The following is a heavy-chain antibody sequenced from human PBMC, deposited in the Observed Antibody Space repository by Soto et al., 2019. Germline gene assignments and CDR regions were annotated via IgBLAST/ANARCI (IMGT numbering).Heavy chain of an antibody. Sequence: QVQLVESGGGVVQPGRSLRLSCAASGFTFSSYAMHWVRQAPGKGLEWVAVISYDGSNKYYADSVKGRFTISRDNSKNTLDLQMNSLRAEDTAVYYCASERSYYYDSSGYSPNNYWGQGTLVTVSS. D-gene: IGHD3-22*01. CDR1: GFTFSSYA. J-gene: IGHJ4*02. V-gene: IGHV3-30-3*01. CDR2: ISYDGSNK. CDR3: ASERSYYYDSSGYSPNNY.